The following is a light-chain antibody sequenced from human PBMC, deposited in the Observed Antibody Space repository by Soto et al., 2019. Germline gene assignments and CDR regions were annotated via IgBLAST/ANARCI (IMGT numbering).Light chain of an antibody. J-gene: IGLJ2*01. Sequence: SALTQPPSVSGSPGQSVTISCTGTSSDVGSYNRVSWYQQPPGTAPKLMIYEVSYRPSGVPDRFSGSKSGNTASLTISGLQAEDEADYYCTLYTSSSIVVFGGGTKVTVL. CDR1: SSDVGSYNR. V-gene: IGLV2-18*01. CDR2: EVS. CDR3: TLYTSSSIVV.